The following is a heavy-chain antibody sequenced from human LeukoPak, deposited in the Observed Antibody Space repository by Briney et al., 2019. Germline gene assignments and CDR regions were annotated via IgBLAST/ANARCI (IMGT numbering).Heavy chain of an antibody. CDR1: GDSIGSHY. CDR3: ARDYYDSRGEAFDI. J-gene: IGHJ3*02. CDR2: IFYVGST. D-gene: IGHD3-22*01. Sequence: SQTLSLTCTVSGDSIGSHYWSWIRQPPGNGLPWIGYIFYVGSTNYNPSLKSRVTISVDTSKNQFSLKVNSVTAADTAVYYCARDYYDSRGEAFDIWGQGTMVTVSS. V-gene: IGHV4-59*11.